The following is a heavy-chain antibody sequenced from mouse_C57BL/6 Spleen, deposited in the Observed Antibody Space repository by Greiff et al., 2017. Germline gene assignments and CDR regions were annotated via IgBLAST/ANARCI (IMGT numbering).Heavy chain of an antibody. J-gene: IGHJ3*01. CDR2: IYPGSGST. Sequence: VQLQQSGAELVKPGASVKMSCKASGYTFTSYWITWVKQRPGQGLEWIGDIYPGSGSTNYNEKFKSKATLTVDTSSSTAYMQLSSLTSEDSAVXYCAKGGITTVVGDWFAYWGQGTLVTVSA. D-gene: IGHD1-1*01. CDR1: GYTFTSYW. V-gene: IGHV1-55*01. CDR3: AKGGITTVVGDWFAY.